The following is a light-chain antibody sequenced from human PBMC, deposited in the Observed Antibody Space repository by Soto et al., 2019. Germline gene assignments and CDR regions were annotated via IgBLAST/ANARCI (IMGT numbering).Light chain of an antibody. CDR1: QNSNNW. J-gene: IGKJ1*01. CDR2: TAS. CDR3: LQYKSYCRGT. Sequence: DIQMSQSPSTLSASVGERVTITCRASQNSNNWLAWYQQKQVKAPKLLIYTASILDSWVPSRFSGSGSGTEFTLTISSLQPDDFGTYYCLQYKSYCRGTFGKGTKVEIK. V-gene: IGKV1-5*03.